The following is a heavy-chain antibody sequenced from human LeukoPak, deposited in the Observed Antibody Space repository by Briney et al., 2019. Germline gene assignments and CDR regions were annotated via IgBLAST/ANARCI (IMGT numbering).Heavy chain of an antibody. CDR1: GFIFSDYY. CDR3: ARDWSPNWFDP. V-gene: IGHV3-11*06. Sequence: GGSLRLSCVASGFIFSDYYMSWIRQAPGKGLQWISYISASSGCTKYADSVKGRFTISRDNAKKSLYLEMNSLRVEDTAVYYCARDWSPNWFDPWGQGTLVTVSS. J-gene: IGHJ5*02. CDR2: ISASSGCT.